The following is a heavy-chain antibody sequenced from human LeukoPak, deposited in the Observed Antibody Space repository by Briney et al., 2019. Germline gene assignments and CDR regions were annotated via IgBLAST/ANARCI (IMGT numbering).Heavy chain of an antibody. J-gene: IGHJ5*02. D-gene: IGHD4-11*01. CDR3: ASTVFPGGFDP. Sequence: PSETLSLTCTVPGGSISSSSYYWSWIRQPAGKGLEWIGRIYTSGSTNYNPSLKSRVTVSVDTSKNQFSLKLSSVTAADTAVYYCASTVFPGGFDPWGQGTLVTVSS. CDR1: GGSISSSSYY. V-gene: IGHV4-61*02. CDR2: IYTSGST.